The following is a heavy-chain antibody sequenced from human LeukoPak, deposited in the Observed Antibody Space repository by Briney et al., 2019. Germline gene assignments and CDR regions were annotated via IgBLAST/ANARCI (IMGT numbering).Heavy chain of an antibody. Sequence: SQTLSLTCTVSGASISSGGYYWSWIRQHPGKGLEWIGYIYYSGSTYYNPSLKSRVTISVDTSKNQFSLKLSSVTAADTAVYYCARDQLGKRPHSAHFAFDIWGQGTMVTVSS. D-gene: IGHD3-16*01. J-gene: IGHJ3*02. V-gene: IGHV4-31*03. CDR2: IYYSGST. CDR3: ARDQLGKRPHSAHFAFDI. CDR1: GASISSGGYY.